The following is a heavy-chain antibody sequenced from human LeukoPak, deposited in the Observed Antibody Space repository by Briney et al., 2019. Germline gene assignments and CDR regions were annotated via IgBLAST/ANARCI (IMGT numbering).Heavy chain of an antibody. CDR3: ARGGSITVAARGGAFDI. V-gene: IGHV1-46*01. CDR1: GYTFTSYY. D-gene: IGHD6-19*01. CDR2: INPSGGST. J-gene: IGHJ3*02. Sequence: ASVKVSCKASGYTFTSYYMHWVRQAPGQGLEWMGIINPSGGSTSYAQKFQGRVTMTRDTSTSTVYMELSSLRSEDTAVYYCARGGSITVAARGGAFDIWGQGSMVTVSS.